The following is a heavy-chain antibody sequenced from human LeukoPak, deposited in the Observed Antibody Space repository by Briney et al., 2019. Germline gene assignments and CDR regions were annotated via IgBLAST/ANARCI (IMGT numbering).Heavy chain of an antibody. CDR3: ARHTTGRALGDFDY. CDR1: GGSISGHS. CDR2: IYNSGSTNYN. V-gene: IGHV4-59*08. Sequence: SETMSLTCTVSGGSISGHSWSWLRQSPGKGLEWIAYIYNSGSTNYNNYNPCLKSRVIMSMDTSKNQLSLIVSSVTAADTAVYYCARHTTGRALGDFDYWGQGTLVTVSA. J-gene: IGHJ4*02. D-gene: IGHD2-8*01.